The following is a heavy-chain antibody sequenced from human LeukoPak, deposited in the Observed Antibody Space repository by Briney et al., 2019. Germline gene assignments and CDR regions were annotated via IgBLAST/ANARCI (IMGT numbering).Heavy chain of an antibody. CDR2: INHSGSS. J-gene: IGHJ4*02. Sequence: SETLSLTCTLSGGSIRSNSYYWSWIRQPPGKGLEWIGEINHSGSSNYNPSLKSRVTISLDTSKNQFSLNLSSVTAADTAVYYCAREGYCSGTSCYNFNYWGQGTLVTVSS. CDR1: GGSIRSNSYY. CDR3: AREGYCSGTSCYNFNY. D-gene: IGHD2-2*02. V-gene: IGHV4-39*07.